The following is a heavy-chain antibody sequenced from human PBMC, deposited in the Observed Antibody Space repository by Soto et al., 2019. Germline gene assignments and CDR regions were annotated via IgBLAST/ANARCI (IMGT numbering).Heavy chain of an antibody. V-gene: IGHV1-24*01. CDR2: FDPEDGET. CDR1: GYTLTELS. CDR3: ATGGLAAAGLGY. D-gene: IGHD6-13*01. Sequence: ASLKVSCKVSGYTLTELSMHWVRQAPGKGLEWMGGFDPEDGETIYAQKFQGRVTMTEDTSTDTAYMELSSLRSEDTAVYYCATGGLAAAGLGYWGQGTLVTVSS. J-gene: IGHJ4*02.